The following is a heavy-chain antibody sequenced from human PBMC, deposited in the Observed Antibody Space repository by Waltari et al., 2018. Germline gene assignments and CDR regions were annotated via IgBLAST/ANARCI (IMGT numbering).Heavy chain of an antibody. J-gene: IGHJ4*02. Sequence: EVQLVESGGGLVQPGGSLRLSCAASGFTFSRYWRSWVRQAPGKGLEWVANIKQDGSENYYVDSVKGRFTFSRDNAKNSLYLQMNSLRAEDTAVYYCARPYASGWYINFDYWGQGTLVTVSS. CDR3: ARPYASGWYINFDY. V-gene: IGHV3-7*01. CDR1: GFTFSRYW. CDR2: IKQDGSEN. D-gene: IGHD6-19*01.